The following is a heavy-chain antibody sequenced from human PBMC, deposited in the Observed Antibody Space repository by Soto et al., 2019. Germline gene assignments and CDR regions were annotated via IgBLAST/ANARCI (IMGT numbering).Heavy chain of an antibody. Sequence: GGSLRLSFAASGFTFRRYSMNWGRQAPGKGLEWVSYISSSSSTIYYADSVKGRLTIARDNAKNSLYLQMISLRHEDTAVYYCGGDSSGYFYPDVFDIWAKGTLVNVSS. J-gene: IGHJ3*02. CDR2: ISSSSSTI. V-gene: IGHV3-48*02. CDR3: GGDSSGYFYPDVFDI. D-gene: IGHD3-22*01. CDR1: GFTFRRYS.